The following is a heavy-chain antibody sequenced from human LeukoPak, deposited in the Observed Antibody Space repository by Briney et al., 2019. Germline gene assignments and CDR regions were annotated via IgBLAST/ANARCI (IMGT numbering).Heavy chain of an antibody. CDR3: AMGDSSGWYFDY. CDR2: INWNGGST. Sequence: GGSLRLSCAASGSTFDDHGMSWVRQVPGKGREWVAGINWNGGSTGYADSVKGRFTISRDNAKNSLFLQMNSLRAEDTALYYCAMGDSSGWYFDYWGQGTLVTVSS. V-gene: IGHV3-20*04. CDR1: GSTFDDHG. J-gene: IGHJ4*02. D-gene: IGHD6-19*01.